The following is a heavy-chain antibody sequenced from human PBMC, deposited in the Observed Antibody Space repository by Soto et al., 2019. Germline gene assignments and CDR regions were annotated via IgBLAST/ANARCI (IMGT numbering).Heavy chain of an antibody. Sequence: QVQLVESGGGVVQPGRSLRLSCAASGFTFSGYGMHWVRQAPGKGLEWVAVISYDATNKYYADSVKGRFTIYRDNSKNTLNLQMNRLRAEDRAVDYCAKGGDGYHPICDYYGMDVWGQGTTVTVSS. V-gene: IGHV3-30*18. CDR3: AKGGDGYHPICDYYGMDV. D-gene: IGHD5-12*01. CDR2: ISYDATNK. J-gene: IGHJ6*02. CDR1: GFTFSGYG.